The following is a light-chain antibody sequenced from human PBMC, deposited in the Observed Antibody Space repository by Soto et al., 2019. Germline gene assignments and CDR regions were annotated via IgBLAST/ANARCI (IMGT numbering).Light chain of an antibody. CDR3: CSLTTSHTYV. Sequence: QSALAQPATVSGSPGQSITISCTGTSSDIGHYDYVSWYQQHPGKAPKLMIYHVTYRPSGVSNRYSGSKSGNSASLTISGLQADDEADYYCCSLTTSHTYVFGSGTKVTVL. CDR1: SSDIGHYDY. J-gene: IGLJ1*01. V-gene: IGLV2-14*03. CDR2: HVT.